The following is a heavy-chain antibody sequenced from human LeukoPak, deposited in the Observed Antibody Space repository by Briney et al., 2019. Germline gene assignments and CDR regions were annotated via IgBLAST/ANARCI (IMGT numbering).Heavy chain of an antibody. CDR2: VSGYNDNT. D-gene: IGHD2-15*01. V-gene: IGHV1-18*01. J-gene: IGHJ4*02. Sequence: ASVKVSCXTSGYTFTSYGVSWVRLAPGQGLEWMGWVSGYNDNTNYVQRFQGRVTMTTDTSTTTAYMELRNLRPDDTAVYYCVRDIATVVHQDWGQGTLVTVSS. CDR3: VRDIATVVHQD. CDR1: GYTFTSYG.